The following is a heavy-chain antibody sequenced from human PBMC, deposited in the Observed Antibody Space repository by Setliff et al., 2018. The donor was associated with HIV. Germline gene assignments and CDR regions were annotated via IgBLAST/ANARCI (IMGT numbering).Heavy chain of an antibody. V-gene: IGHV3-33*06. D-gene: IGHD5-18*01. CDR3: AKGSLPSGYSYGFFDY. CDR2: IWYDGSNK. Sequence: GGSLRLSCASSGFTFSSYGMHWVRQAPGKGLEWVAVIWYDGSNKYYADSVKGRFTISRDNSKNTLYLQMNSLRAEDTAVYYCAKGSLPSGYSYGFFDYWGQGTLVTVSS. CDR1: GFTFSSYG. J-gene: IGHJ4*02.